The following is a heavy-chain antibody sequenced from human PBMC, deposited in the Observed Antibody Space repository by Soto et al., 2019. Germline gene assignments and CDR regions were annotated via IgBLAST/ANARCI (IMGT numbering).Heavy chain of an antibody. D-gene: IGHD6-13*01. CDR2: MNPNSGNT. CDR3: AREVGSRLDY. CDR1: GYTFTSYD. Sequence: QVQLVQSGAEVKKPGASVKVSCKASGYTFTSYDINWVRQATGQGLEWMGWMNPNSGNTGYAQMFQGGVTMPSNTSIRNAHMELSSLRSEAAAVYYCAREVGSRLDYWGQGTLVTVSS. J-gene: IGHJ4*02. V-gene: IGHV1-8*01.